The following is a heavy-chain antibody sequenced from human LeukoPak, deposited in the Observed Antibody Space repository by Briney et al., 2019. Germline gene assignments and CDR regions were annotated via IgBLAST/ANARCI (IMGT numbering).Heavy chain of an antibody. Sequence: SETLSLTCAVYGGSLSGSYWSWIRQPPGKGLEWIGEINHSGSANYNPSLKSRVTLSIDRSKNQFSLNLNSVTAADTAVYYCARARRDSGYYKVDYWGQGTLVTVSS. D-gene: IGHD3-3*01. CDR1: GGSLSGSY. CDR3: ARARRDSGYYKVDY. V-gene: IGHV4-34*01. J-gene: IGHJ4*02. CDR2: INHSGSA.